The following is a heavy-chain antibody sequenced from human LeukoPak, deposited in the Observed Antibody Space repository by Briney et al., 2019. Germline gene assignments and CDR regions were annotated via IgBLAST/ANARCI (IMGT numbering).Heavy chain of an antibody. J-gene: IGHJ5*02. CDR1: GYSFTSYW. CDR2: FFPGDSDT. D-gene: IGHD3-16*02. CDR3: ARLHYDYVWGSYRPGHWFDP. Sequence: GESLKISCKGSGYSFTSYWIGWVRQMPGKDLDWMGIFFPGDSDTRYSPSFQGQVTISADKSISAAYLQWSSLKASDTAMYYCARLHYDYVWGSYRPGHWFDPWGQGTLVTVSS. V-gene: IGHV5-51*01.